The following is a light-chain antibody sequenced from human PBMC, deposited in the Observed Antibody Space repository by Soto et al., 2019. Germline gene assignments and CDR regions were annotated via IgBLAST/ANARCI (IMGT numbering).Light chain of an antibody. CDR1: QSIGNY. V-gene: IGKV1-39*01. CDR3: QQSSSTPQT. CDR2: VAS. Sequence: DIQMIQSPSSLSASVGDRVTITCRASQSIGNYLSWYQQKPGKAPKLLINVASTLQSGVPSRFSGSGSETDFTLAISSLQPEDFATYYCQQSSSTPQTFGGGTRVEIK. J-gene: IGKJ4*01.